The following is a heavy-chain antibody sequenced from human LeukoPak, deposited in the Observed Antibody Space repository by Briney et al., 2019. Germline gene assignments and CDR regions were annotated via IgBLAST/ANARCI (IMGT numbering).Heavy chain of an antibody. CDR1: DYSFSRYW. V-gene: IGHV5-51*01. CDR2: IYPNDSDT. J-gene: IGHJ4*02. Sequence: GESLMISCKGSDYSFSRYWIGWVRQLPGKGLEWMGIIYPNDSDTRYSPSFQGQVTISADKSISTAYLQWSSLKASDTAMYYCARREDEGACHYWGQGTLVTVSS. D-gene: IGHD1-26*01. CDR3: ARREDEGACHY.